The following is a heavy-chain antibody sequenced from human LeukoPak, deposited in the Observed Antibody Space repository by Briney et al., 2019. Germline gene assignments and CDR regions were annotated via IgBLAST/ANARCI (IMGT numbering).Heavy chain of an antibody. J-gene: IGHJ6*02. CDR2: ISGSGGST. CDR3: AKTIAVAGKTEYYYYGMDV. Sequence: GGSLRLSCAASGFTFSDYAMNWVRQAPGKGLEWVSAISGSGGSTYYADSVKGRFTISRDNSKNTLYLQMNSLRAEDTAVYYCAKTIAVAGKTEYYYYGMDVWGQGTTVTVSS. D-gene: IGHD6-19*01. V-gene: IGHV3-23*01. CDR1: GFTFSDYA.